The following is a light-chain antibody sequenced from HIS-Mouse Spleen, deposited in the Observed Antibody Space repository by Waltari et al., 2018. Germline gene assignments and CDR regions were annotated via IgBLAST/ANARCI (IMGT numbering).Light chain of an antibody. CDR2: GAS. J-gene: IGKJ3*01. CDR3: QQYGSSFT. CDR1: QSVSSSY. V-gene: IGKV3-20*01. Sequence: EMVLTQSPGTLSLSPGERATLSCRASQSVSSSYLAWYQQKPGQAPRPLIYGASSRATGIPDRFSGSGSGTDFTLTISRLEPEDFAVYYCQQYGSSFTFGPGTKVDIK.